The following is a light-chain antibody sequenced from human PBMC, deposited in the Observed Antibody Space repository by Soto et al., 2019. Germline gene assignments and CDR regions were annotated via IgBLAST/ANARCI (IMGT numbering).Light chain of an antibody. CDR3: QQYNSYPAT. J-gene: IGKJ4*01. V-gene: IGKV1-5*03. Sequence: DIQMTQSPSTLSASVGDRVTITCRASQSISSWLAWYQQKPGKAPKLLIYKASSLESGVPSRFSGSGSGTEVTLTISSLQPDEFATYYCQQYNSYPATFGGGTKVEIK. CDR2: KAS. CDR1: QSISSW.